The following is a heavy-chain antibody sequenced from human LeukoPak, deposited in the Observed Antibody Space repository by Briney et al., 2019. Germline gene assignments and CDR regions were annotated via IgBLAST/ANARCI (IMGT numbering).Heavy chain of an antibody. Sequence: GGSLRLSCAASGFNFRNYGMHWVRQAPGKGLEWVANIKEDGSEKYYVDSVKGRFTVSRDNVKNSLFLQMNSLRVDDTAVYYCAKSGSSVFWSWGQGTLVTVSS. CDR3: AKSGSSVFWS. CDR1: GFNFRNYG. CDR2: IKEDGSEK. J-gene: IGHJ5*02. D-gene: IGHD3-3*02. V-gene: IGHV3-7*03.